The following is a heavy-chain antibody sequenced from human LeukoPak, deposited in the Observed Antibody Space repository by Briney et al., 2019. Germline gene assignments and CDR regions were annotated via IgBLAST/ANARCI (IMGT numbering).Heavy chain of an antibody. CDR2: INPSGGDT. Sequence: GASVKVSCKPSGYTFTSYYMHWVRQAPGQGLEWMRIINPSGGDTSYAQKFQGRVTTTRDPSTSTVYMEVVSLRPEDTAVYYCARGCRVVPGVHNVGMTSYYNGMDVWGQGTTVTVSS. V-gene: IGHV1-46*01. CDR3: ARGCRVVPGVHNVGMTSYYNGMDV. CDR1: GYTFTSYY. D-gene: IGHD2-2*01. J-gene: IGHJ6*02.